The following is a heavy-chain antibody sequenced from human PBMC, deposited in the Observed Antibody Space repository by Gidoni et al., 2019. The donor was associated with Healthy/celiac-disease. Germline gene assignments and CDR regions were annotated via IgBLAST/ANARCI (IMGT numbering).Heavy chain of an antibody. Sequence: QVQLQQWGAGLLKPSETLSLTCAVYGGSFSGYYWSWIRQPPGKGLEWIGEINHSGSTNYTPSLKSRVTISVDTSKNQFSLKLSSVTAADTAVYYCARAPIVVVPAARSDYYYGMDVWGQGTTVTVSS. V-gene: IGHV4-34*01. D-gene: IGHD2-2*01. CDR3: ARAPIVVVPAARSDYYYGMDV. CDR2: INHSGST. CDR1: GGSFSGYY. J-gene: IGHJ6*02.